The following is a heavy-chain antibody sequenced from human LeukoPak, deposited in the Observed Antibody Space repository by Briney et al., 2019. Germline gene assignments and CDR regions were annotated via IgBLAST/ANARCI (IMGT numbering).Heavy chain of an antibody. J-gene: IGHJ4*02. CDR1: GFTFSRFP. Sequence: PGGSLRLSYAASGFTFSRFPMHWVRQAPGKGLEWVALISSDGSDKKYADSVKGRFTMSRDNSKNTLYLQIHSLRVEDTAVYYCARDYPADHWGQGTLVTVSS. V-gene: IGHV3-30-3*01. CDR2: ISSDGSDK. CDR3: ARDYPADH.